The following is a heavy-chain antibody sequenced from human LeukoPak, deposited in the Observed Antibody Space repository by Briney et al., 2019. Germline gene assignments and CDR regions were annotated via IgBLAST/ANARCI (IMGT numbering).Heavy chain of an antibody. CDR1: GFTFSSYD. Sequence: GGPLRLSCAASGFTFSSYDMSWVRQAPGKGLEWVSGISGSGGRTYYADSVKGRLTVSRDNSKNTVFLQMNSLRAEDTAIYYCARGGYSNGYDYDYWGQGTLGTVSS. CDR3: ARGGYSNGYDYDY. J-gene: IGHJ4*02. D-gene: IGHD5-18*01. V-gene: IGHV3-23*01. CDR2: ISGSGGRT.